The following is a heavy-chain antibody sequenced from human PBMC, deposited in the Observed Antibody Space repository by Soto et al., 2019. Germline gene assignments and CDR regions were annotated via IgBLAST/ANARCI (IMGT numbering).Heavy chain of an antibody. J-gene: IGHJ5*02. D-gene: IGHD6-19*01. Sequence: QVQLVESGGGVVQSGRSLTLSCAASGFSVRTYGMRWLRRAPGKGLEWVAFIWYDGTKKFYANSVKGRSTISKDNSNNILYLQMSGLRAEDTAVYYCARDVVTAVAGSVNWFDPWGQGTLVTVSS. V-gene: IGHV3-33*01. CDR3: ARDVVTAVAGSVNWFDP. CDR2: IWYDGTKK. CDR1: GFSVRTYG.